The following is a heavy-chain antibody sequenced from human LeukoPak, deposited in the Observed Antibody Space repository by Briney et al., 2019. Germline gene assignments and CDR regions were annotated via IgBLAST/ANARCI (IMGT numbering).Heavy chain of an antibody. CDR1: GGSFSGYY. CDR2: ISSSGSTI. CDR3: ARGGYGSGVFYYYYGMDV. J-gene: IGHJ6*02. V-gene: IGHV3-11*01. Sequence: LSLTCAVYGGSFSGYYWSWIRQAPGKGLEWVSYISSSGSTIYYADSVKGRFTISRDNAKNSLYLQMNSLRAEDTAVYYCARGGYGSGVFYYYYGMDVWGQGTTVTVSS. D-gene: IGHD3-10*01.